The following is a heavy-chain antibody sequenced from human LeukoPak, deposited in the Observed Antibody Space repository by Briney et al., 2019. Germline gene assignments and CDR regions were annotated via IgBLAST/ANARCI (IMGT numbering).Heavy chain of an antibody. V-gene: IGHV3-74*03. CDR3: ARDRGALDY. CDR1: GFTFTNYW. J-gene: IGHJ4*02. D-gene: IGHD1-26*01. CDR2: INSDGSVT. Sequence: GGSLRLSCAASGFTFTNYWMHWVRQAPGEGVGWVSRINSDGSVTMYADSVKGRFTISRDNAKNTVFLQMNSLRTEDTAVYYCARDRGALDYWGQGTLVTVSS.